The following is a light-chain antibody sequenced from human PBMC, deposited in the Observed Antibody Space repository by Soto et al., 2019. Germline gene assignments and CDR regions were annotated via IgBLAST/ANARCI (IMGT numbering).Light chain of an antibody. V-gene: IGKV3-11*01. CDR1: QTVSSY. J-gene: IGKJ2*01. Sequence: EIVLTQSPATLSLSPGERATLSCRASQTVSSYLAWYQQKPGQAPRLLIYDASNRATGIPARFSGSGSGTDFTLTISSLEPEDFAVDYCQQRSNWPRGMYTFGQGTKLEIK. CDR3: QQRSNWPRGMYT. CDR2: DAS.